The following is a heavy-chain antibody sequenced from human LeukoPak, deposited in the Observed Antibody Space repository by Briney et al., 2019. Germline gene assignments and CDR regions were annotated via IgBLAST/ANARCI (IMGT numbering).Heavy chain of an antibody. J-gene: IGHJ4*02. Sequence: GGPLRLSCAASGFSFSAFEMNWVRQAPGKGLEWISHIRTGGRTIYYADSVKVRFTISRDNAKISLHLQMSSLRGEDTGVYYCARVSGYVLDYWTQGTLFTVSS. CDR3: ARVSGYVLDY. CDR2: IRTGGRTI. V-gene: IGHV3-48*03. D-gene: IGHD2-15*01. CDR1: GFSFSAFE.